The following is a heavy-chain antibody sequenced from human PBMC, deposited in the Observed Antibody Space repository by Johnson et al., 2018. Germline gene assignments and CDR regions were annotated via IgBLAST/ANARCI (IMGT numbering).Heavy chain of an antibody. D-gene: IGHD2-8*01. CDR3: TTAAYVGNGFHY. CDR1: GFTFTNAW. V-gene: IGHV3-15*07. CDR2: IKRKADGGTT. Sequence: VQLVESGGDLVKPGGSLRLSCAVSGFTFTNAWMKWVRQAPGKGLEWVGRIKRKADGGTTDHPAPRKGRFTIHRDVSKNILYLKMNSRKSKDTAVYYCTTAAYVGNGFHYWGRGTLVTVSS. J-gene: IGHJ4*02.